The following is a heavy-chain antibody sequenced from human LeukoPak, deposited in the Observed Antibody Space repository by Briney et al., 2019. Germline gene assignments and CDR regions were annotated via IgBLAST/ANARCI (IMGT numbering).Heavy chain of an antibody. D-gene: IGHD2-21*02. CDR3: ARDLPREALVVTANVDDY. CDR1: GYTFTSYY. J-gene: IGHJ4*02. V-gene: IGHV1-46*01. CDR2: INPSGGST. Sequence: GASVKVSCKASGYTFTSYYMHWVRQAPGQGLEWMGIINPSGGSTSYAQKFQGRVTMTRDTSTSTVYMELSSLRSEDTAVYYCARDLPREALVVTANVDDYWGQGTLVTVSS.